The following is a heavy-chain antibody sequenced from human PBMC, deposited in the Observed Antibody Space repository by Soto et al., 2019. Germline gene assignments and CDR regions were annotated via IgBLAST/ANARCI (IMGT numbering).Heavy chain of an antibody. CDR2: TRNKANSYTT. J-gene: IGHJ6*03. CDR3: ARGTDFSYYYYYMDV. V-gene: IGHV3-72*01. CDR1: GFTFSDHY. Sequence: GGSLRLSCAASGFTFSDHYMDWVRQAPGKGLEWVGRTRNKANSYTTEYAASVKGRFTISRDDSKNSLYLQMNSLKTEDTAVYYCARGTDFSYYYYYMDVWGKGTTVTVSS. D-gene: IGHD3-3*01.